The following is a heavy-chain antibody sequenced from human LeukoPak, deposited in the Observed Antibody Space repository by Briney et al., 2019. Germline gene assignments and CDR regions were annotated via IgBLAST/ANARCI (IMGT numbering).Heavy chain of an antibody. CDR1: GYTFTSYG. CDR2: ISAYNGNT. J-gene: IGHJ3*02. D-gene: IGHD3-9*01. CDR3: AREPHYDILTGYYIPDAFDI. V-gene: IGHV1-18*01. Sequence: ASVKVSCKASGYTFTSYGISWVRQAPGQGLEWMGWISAYNGNTNYAQKLQGRATMTTDTSTSTAYMELRSLRSDDTAVYYCAREPHYDILTGYYIPDAFDIWGQGTMVTVSS.